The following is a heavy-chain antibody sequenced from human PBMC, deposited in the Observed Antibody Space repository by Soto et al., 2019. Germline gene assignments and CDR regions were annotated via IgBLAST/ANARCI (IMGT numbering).Heavy chain of an antibody. D-gene: IGHD5-12*01. CDR1: GFTFSSYW. Sequence: EVQLVESGGGLVQPGGSLRLSCAASGFTFSSYWMTWVRQAPGKGLEWVANIKQDGNEKYYVDSVKGRFTISRDNAENSLYLQMNSLRAEDTAVYYCARTVPTISRDVLKYWGQGTLVTVSS. J-gene: IGHJ4*02. V-gene: IGHV3-7*01. CDR2: IKQDGNEK. CDR3: ARTVPTISRDVLKY.